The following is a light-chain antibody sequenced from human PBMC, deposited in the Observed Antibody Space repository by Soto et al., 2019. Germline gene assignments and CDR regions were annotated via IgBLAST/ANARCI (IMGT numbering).Light chain of an antibody. J-gene: IGLJ3*02. CDR3: CSYAGSSFWV. CDR2: EGS. CDR1: SSDVGSYNL. Sequence: QSALTQPASVSGSPGQSITISCTGTSSDVGSYNLVSWYQQHPGQAPKLMIYEGSKRPSGVSNRFSGSKSGNTASLTISGLQAEDEADYYCCSYAGSSFWVFGGGTKLTVL. V-gene: IGLV2-23*01.